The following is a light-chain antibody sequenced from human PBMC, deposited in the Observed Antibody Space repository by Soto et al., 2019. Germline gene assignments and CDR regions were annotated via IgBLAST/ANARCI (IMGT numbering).Light chain of an antibody. J-gene: IGKJ3*01. V-gene: IGKV3-20*01. CDR3: RQYGSSAGFT. Sequence: EIVLTQSPGTLSLSPGERATLSCRASQTVRSNYFAWYQQKAGQAPRLLIYGASSRATGIPDRFSGSGSGTDFTLTISRLEPEDFAVYYCRQYGSSAGFTFGPGTKVDIK. CDR1: QTVRSNY. CDR2: GAS.